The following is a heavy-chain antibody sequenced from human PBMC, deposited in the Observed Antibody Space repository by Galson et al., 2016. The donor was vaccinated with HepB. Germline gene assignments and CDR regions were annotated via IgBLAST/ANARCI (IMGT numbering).Heavy chain of an antibody. CDR1: GYTFTYYY. V-gene: IGHV1-46*01. D-gene: IGHD5-12*01. J-gene: IGHJ4*02. CDR3: ARGADSGYDLGDY. CDR2: INPSGGTT. Sequence: SVKVSCKASGYTFTYYYMHWVRQAPGQGLEWMGIINPSGGTTTYAPKFQGSVTMTRDTSTSTVYMALSSLRSADTAVYYCARGADSGYDLGDYWGQGTLVTVSS.